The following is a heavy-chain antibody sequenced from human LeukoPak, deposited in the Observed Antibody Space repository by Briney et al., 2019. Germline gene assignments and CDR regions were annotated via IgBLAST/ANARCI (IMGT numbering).Heavy chain of an antibody. D-gene: IGHD7-27*01. V-gene: IGHV3-49*04. Sequence: GGSLRLSCAASGFTFSSYWMSWVRQAPGKGLEWVAFIRSKAYGGTTEYAASVKARFIISRDDSKSIAYLQMNSLKTEDTAVYYCTVPPTGDTPDALDMWGQGTMVTVS. CDR2: IRSKAYGGTT. CDR1: GFTFSSYW. J-gene: IGHJ3*02. CDR3: TVPPTGDTPDALDM.